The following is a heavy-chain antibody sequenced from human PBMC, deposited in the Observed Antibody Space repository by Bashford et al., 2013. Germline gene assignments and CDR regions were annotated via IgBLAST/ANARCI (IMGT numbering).Heavy chain of an antibody. J-gene: IGHJ6*02. CDR2: ISWNSASL. CDR3: ARGYCSSVNCWDRFYFYAMDV. D-gene: IGHD2-2*01. V-gene: IGHV3-9*01. CDR1: GFRFGDYA. Sequence: SLRLSCVGSGFRFGDYAMHWVRQVPGKGLEWVSGISWNSASLYSADSVKGRFTISRDNAKNSLSLQMNSLRAEDTAVYYCARGYCSSVNCWDRFYFYAMDVWGQGTTVTVSS.